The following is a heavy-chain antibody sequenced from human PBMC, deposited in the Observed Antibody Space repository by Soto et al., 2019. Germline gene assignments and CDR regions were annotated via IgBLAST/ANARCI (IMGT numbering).Heavy chain of an antibody. CDR2: IFYSGYT. J-gene: IGHJ4*02. D-gene: IGHD5-12*01. CDR3: ARGVATNEFDS. Sequence: VQLQESGPGLMKPSETLSLTCTVSGGSINSDYWSWIRQPPGKGLEWIGYIFYSGYTKCDPSLKSRVTITVHTSKNQFSLTLSSVTAADTAVYYCARGVATNEFDSWGQGTLVTVSS. V-gene: IGHV4-59*01. CDR1: GGSINSDY.